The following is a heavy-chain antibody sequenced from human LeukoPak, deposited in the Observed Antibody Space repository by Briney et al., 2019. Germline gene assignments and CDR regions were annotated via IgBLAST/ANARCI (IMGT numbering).Heavy chain of an antibody. Sequence: GGSLRLSCAASGFTFRSYAMSRVRQASGKGLEWVSGISGSGSGTYYTDSVKGRFTISRDNSKNTLYLQMNSLRAEDTAVYYCAKEDNYDFWSGYAGRFGYWGQGTLVTVSS. CDR1: GFTFRSYA. D-gene: IGHD3-3*01. CDR3: AKEDNYDFWSGYAGRFGY. V-gene: IGHV3-23*01. J-gene: IGHJ4*02. CDR2: ISGSGSGT.